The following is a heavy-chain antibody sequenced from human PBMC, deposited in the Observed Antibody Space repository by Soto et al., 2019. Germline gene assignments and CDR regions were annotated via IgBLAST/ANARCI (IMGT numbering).Heavy chain of an antibody. CDR3: ARDRCSGGSCYPLFDY. D-gene: IGHD2-15*01. J-gene: IGHJ4*02. Sequence: QVQLVQSGAEVKKPGSSVKVSCKASGGTFSSYAISWVRQAPGQGLEWMGGIIPIFGTANYAQKSQGRVTITADESTSTAYMELSSLRSEDTAVYYCARDRCSGGSCYPLFDYWGQGTLVTVSS. V-gene: IGHV1-69*01. CDR2: IIPIFGTA. CDR1: GGTFSSYA.